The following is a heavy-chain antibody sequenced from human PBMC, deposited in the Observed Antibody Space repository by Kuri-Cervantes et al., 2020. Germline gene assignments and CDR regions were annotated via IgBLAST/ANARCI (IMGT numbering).Heavy chain of an antibody. CDR2: IYYSGST. D-gene: IGHD6-19*01. J-gene: IGHJ5*02. V-gene: IGHV4-59*01. CDR1: GGSISSYY. CDR3: ARDSTRGSGWYGWGNAKTYNWFDP. Sequence: ESLKISCAVYGGSISSYYWSWIRQPPGKGLEWIGYIYYSGSTNYNPSLKSRVTTSVDTSKNQFSLKLSSVTAADTAVYYCARDSTRGSGWYGWGNAKTYNWFDPWGQGTLVTVSS.